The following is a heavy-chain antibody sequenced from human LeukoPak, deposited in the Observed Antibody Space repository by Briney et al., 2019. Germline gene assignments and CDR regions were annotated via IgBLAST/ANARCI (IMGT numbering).Heavy chain of an antibody. V-gene: IGHV3-30-3*01. D-gene: IGHD5-24*01. J-gene: IGHJ3*02. CDR2: VAYDGNNK. CDR3: ARSRDGYNWAAFDI. CDR1: GFTFSSYA. Sequence: GGSLRLSCAASGFTFSSYAMHWVRQAPGKGLEWVAVVAYDGNNKYSAVALKGRFTISRDNSKNALSLEMSNLRPEDTAVYYCARSRDGYNWAAFDIWGQGTMVTVSS.